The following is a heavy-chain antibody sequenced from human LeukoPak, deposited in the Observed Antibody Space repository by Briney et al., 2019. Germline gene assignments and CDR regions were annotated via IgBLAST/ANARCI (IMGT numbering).Heavy chain of an antibody. V-gene: IGHV1-8*01. D-gene: IGHD2-15*01. CDR3: ARVGLGYCSGGSCYGDWFDP. CDR1: GYTFTSYD. J-gene: IGHJ5*02. CDR2: MNPNSGNT. Sequence: ASVKVSCKASGYTFTSYDINWVRQATGQGLEWMGWMNPNSGNTGYAQKFQGRVTMTRNTSISTAYMELSSLRSGDTAVYYCARVGLGYCSGGSCYGDWFDPWGQGTLVTVSS.